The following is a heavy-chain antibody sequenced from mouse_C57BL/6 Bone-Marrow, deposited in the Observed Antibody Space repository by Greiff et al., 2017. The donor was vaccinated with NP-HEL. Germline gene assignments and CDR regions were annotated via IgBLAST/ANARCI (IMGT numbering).Heavy chain of an antibody. CDR3: ARWFAY. CDR2: ISYSGST. V-gene: IGHV3-8*01. Sequence: ESGPGLAKPSQTLSLTCSVTGSSITSVYWTWIRKFPGNKLEYMGSISYSGSTYYNPSLKSRISITRDTAKNQYYLQLNSVTTEDTATYYCARWFAYWGKGTLVTVSA. J-gene: IGHJ3*01. CDR1: GSSITSVY.